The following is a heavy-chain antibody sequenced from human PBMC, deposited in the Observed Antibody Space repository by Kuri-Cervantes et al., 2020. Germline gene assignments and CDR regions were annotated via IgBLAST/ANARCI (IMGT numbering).Heavy chain of an antibody. V-gene: IGHV3-21*01. CDR1: GVTFSSYS. CDR2: SSNSNSYI. CDR3: AREYRSGWNHYYYYYGMDV. J-gene: IGHJ6*02. Sequence: ETLSLTCAASGVTFSSYSINWVRQAPGKGQGWVSSSSNSNSYIYYADSVKGRFTISRDNAKNTLFLQMNSLRAEDTAVYYCAREYRSGWNHYYYYYGMDVWGQGTTVTVSS. D-gene: IGHD6-19*01.